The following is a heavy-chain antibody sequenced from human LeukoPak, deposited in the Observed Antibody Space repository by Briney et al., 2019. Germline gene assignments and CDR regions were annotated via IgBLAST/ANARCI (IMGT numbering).Heavy chain of an antibody. D-gene: IGHD3-16*01. CDR3: TTDVWGTKGRWFDP. CDR2: IKSETDGGTT. J-gene: IGHJ5*02. Sequence: GGSLRLSCVASEFIFSEGWMNWVRQAPGKGLEWVGRIKSETDGGTTDYAAHVKGRFTISRDDSKNTVYLQMNSLRTEDTAVYYCTTDVWGTKGRWFDPWGQGTLVTVSS. V-gene: IGHV3-15*01. CDR1: EFIFSEGW.